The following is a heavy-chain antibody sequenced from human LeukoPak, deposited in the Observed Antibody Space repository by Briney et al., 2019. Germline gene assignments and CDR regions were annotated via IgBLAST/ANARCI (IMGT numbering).Heavy chain of an antibody. CDR2: IYYSGST. CDR3: ARDPGSKQLATQGDY. CDR1: GGSISSYY. J-gene: IGHJ4*02. Sequence: KASETLSLTCTVSGGSISSYYWSWIRQPPGKGLEWIGYIYYSGSTNYNPSLKSRVTISVDKSKNQFSLRLSSVTAADTAIYYCARDPGSKQLATQGDYWGQGTLVTVSS. D-gene: IGHD6-6*01. V-gene: IGHV4-59*12.